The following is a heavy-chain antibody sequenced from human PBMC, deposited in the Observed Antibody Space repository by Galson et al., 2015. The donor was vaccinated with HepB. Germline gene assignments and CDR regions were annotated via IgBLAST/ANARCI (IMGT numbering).Heavy chain of an antibody. Sequence: ETLSLTCTVSGGSISSYYWSWIRQPPGKGLEWIGYIYYSGSTNYNPSLKSRVTISVDTSKNQFSLKLSSVTAADTAVYYCARHWSRRDSSPSFDYWGQGTLVTVSS. J-gene: IGHJ4*02. CDR2: IYYSGST. D-gene: IGHD3-22*01. V-gene: IGHV4-59*08. CDR1: GGSISSYY. CDR3: ARHWSRRDSSPSFDY.